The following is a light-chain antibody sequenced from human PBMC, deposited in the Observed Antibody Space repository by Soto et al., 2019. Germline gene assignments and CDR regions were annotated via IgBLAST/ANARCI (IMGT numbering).Light chain of an antibody. V-gene: IGKV1-5*01. Sequence: DIQMTQSPSTLSASVGDRVTITCRASQGISSWLAWYQQKPGKAPKLLIYAASSLESGVPSRFSGSGSGTEFTLTITSLQPDDFATYYCQQYNSYPWTFGQGTKVDIK. CDR1: QGISSW. J-gene: IGKJ1*01. CDR2: AAS. CDR3: QQYNSYPWT.